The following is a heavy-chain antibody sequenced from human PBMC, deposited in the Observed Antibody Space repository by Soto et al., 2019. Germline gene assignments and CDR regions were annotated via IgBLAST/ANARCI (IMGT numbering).Heavy chain of an antibody. CDR1: GGTFSSYA. Sequence: ASVKVSCKASGGTFSSYAISWVRQAPGQGLEWMGGIIPIFGTANYAQKFQGRVTITADKSTSTAYMELSSLRSEDTAVYYCARTRSRAPIAARPGWLDPWGQGTLVTVYS. J-gene: IGHJ5*02. CDR3: ARTRSRAPIAARPGWLDP. D-gene: IGHD6-6*01. V-gene: IGHV1-69*06. CDR2: IIPIFGTA.